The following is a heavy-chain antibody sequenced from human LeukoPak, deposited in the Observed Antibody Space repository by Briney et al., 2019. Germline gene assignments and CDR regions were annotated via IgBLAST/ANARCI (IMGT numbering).Heavy chain of an antibody. CDR3: ARDDDFWSGYYYYGMDV. D-gene: IGHD3-3*01. Sequence: SETLSLTCTVSGGSISSYYWSWTRQPAGKGLEWIGRIYTSGSTNYNPSLKSRVTMSVDTSKNQFSLKLSSVTAADTAVYYCARDDDFWSGYYYYGMDVWGQGTTVTVSS. J-gene: IGHJ6*02. CDR1: GGSISSYY. V-gene: IGHV4-4*07. CDR2: IYTSGST.